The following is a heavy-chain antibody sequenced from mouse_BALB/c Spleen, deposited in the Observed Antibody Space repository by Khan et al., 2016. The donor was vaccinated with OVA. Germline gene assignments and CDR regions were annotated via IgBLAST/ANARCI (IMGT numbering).Heavy chain of an antibody. Sequence: EVQLQESGPGLVKPSQSLSLTCTVTGYSITSGYAWYWIRQFPGNKLEWMGYISYSGFTNYNPSLNSRITITRDTSKNQFFLQLSSVTTEDTATYYCARNNYYGYYFDYWGQGPTLTVSS. CDR3: ARNNYYGYYFDY. D-gene: IGHD1-1*01. CDR1: GYSITSGYA. CDR2: ISYSGFT. J-gene: IGHJ2*01. V-gene: IGHV3-2*02.